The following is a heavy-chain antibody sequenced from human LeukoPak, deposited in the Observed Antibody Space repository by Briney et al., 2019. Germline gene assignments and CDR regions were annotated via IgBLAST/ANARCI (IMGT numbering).Heavy chain of an antibody. Sequence: GGSLRLSCTASGFTFSHYAIHWVRLAPGKGPEWVAVISHDGSNKYVSDSVKGRFTISRDNSENTLYLQMNSLRAEDTAVYFCAKEKSVDLVVVAGASRACDHWGQGTRVTVSS. V-gene: IGHV3-30*18. CDR3: AKEKSVDLVVVAGASRACDH. CDR2: ISHDGSNK. CDR1: GFTFSHYA. D-gene: IGHD2-15*01. J-gene: IGHJ4*02.